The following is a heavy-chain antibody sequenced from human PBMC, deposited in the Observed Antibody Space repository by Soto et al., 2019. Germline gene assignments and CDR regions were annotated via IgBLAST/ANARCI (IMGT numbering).Heavy chain of an antibody. CDR1: GFTFTSSA. Sequence: VASVKVSCKASGFTFTSSAVQWVRQARGQRLEWIGLIVVGSGNTNYAQKFQERVTITRDMSTSTAYMELSSLRSEETAVYYCAADGITGTAFYYYGMDVWGQGTTVTVSS. D-gene: IGHD1-20*01. CDR2: IVVGSGNT. J-gene: IGHJ6*02. V-gene: IGHV1-58*01. CDR3: AADGITGTAFYYYGMDV.